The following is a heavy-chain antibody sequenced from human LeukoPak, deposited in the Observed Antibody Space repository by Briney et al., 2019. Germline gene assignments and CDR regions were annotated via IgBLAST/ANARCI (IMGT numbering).Heavy chain of an antibody. J-gene: IGHJ6*02. CDR3: ARTGSGRDYYGMDV. CDR1: GGSISGAY. Sequence: PSETLSLTCSVSGGSISGAYWSWIRQPPGKGLEWIGYIYYSGSTNYNPSLKSRVTISIDTSKNHFSLNLTSVTAADTAVYYCARTGSGRDYYGMDVWGQGTTVTVS. D-gene: IGHD5-12*01. V-gene: IGHV4-59*01. CDR2: IYYSGST.